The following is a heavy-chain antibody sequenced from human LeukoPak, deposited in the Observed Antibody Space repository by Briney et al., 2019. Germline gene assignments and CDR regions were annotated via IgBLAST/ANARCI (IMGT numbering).Heavy chain of an antibody. V-gene: IGHV3-23*01. CDR3: AKAIMVRGVTHFDY. J-gene: IGHJ4*02. D-gene: IGHD3-10*01. CDR1: GFTFSSYA. CDR2: ISGSGGST. Sequence: GGSLRLSCAASGFTFSSYAMSWVRQAPGKGLEWVSTISGSGGSTYYADSVKGRFTIFRDNSKNTLYLQMNSLRAEDTAVYYCAKAIMVRGVTHFDYWGQGTLVTVSS.